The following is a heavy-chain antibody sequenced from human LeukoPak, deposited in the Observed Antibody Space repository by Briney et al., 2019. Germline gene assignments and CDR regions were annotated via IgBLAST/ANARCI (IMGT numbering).Heavy chain of an antibody. CDR1: GFTFTNYW. D-gene: IGHD4/OR15-4a*01. J-gene: IGHJ4*02. CDR2: IKQDGSEK. Sequence: PGGSLRLSCAASGFTFTNYWMSWVRQAPGKGLEWVANIKQDGSEKYYVDSVKGRFSISRDNAKNSLYLQMNSLRAEDTAVCYCARDDYGGTRYWGQGTLVTVSS. V-gene: IGHV3-7*01. CDR3: ARDDYGGTRY.